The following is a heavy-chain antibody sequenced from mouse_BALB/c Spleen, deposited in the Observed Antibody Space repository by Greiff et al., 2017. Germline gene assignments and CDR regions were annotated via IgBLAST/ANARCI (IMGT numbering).Heavy chain of an antibody. J-gene: IGHJ1*01. D-gene: IGHD2-3*01. CDR2: ISSGGST. V-gene: IGHV5-6-5*01. CDR1: GFTFSSYA. Sequence: DVKLVESGGGLVKPGGSLKLSCAASGFTFSSYAMSWVRQTPEKRLEWVASISSGGSTYYPDSVKGRFTISRDNARNILYLQMSSLRSEDTAMYYCASDGYYGYWYFDVWGAGTTVTVSS. CDR3: ASDGYYGYWYFDV.